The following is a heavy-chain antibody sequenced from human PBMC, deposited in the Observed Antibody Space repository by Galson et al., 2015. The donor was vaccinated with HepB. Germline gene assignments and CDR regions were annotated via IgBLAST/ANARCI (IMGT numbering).Heavy chain of an antibody. CDR2: IYYSGST. CDR3: ARRRYSNVHHFDP. D-gene: IGHD3-9*01. J-gene: IGHJ5*02. CDR1: GDSVSSGFDY. Sequence: SETLSLTCTVSGDSVSSGFDYWGWIRQPPEKGLEWIGTIYYSGSTYYNPSLKSRVTISVDTSKNQFSLNLRSVTAADTAVYYCARRRYSNVHHFDPWGQGILVTVSS. V-gene: IGHV4-39*01.